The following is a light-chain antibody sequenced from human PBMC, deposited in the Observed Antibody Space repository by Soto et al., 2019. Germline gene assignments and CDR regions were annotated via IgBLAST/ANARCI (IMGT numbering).Light chain of an antibody. V-gene: IGLV1-51*01. CDR2: DNN. J-gene: IGLJ3*02. CDR1: TSNIGKNY. Sequence: QSVLTQPPSVSAAPGQNVTISCSGRTSNIGKNYVCWYQQLPGTAPKLLIYDNNKRPSEISDRFSGSNSGTSATLAITGLQTGDEADYYCGTWDSSLSAGMFGAGTKVTVL. CDR3: GTWDSSLSAGM.